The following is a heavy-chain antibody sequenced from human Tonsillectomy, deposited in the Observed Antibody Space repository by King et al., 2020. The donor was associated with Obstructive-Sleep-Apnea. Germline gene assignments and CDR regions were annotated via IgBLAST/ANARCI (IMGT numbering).Heavy chain of an antibody. V-gene: IGHV3-30*02. J-gene: IGHJ4*02. CDR1: GFTFSSYG. Sequence: VQLVESGGDVVQPGRSLRLSCAASGFTFSSYGMHWVRQAPGKGLEWVAFTRYEGNNKYYADSVKGRFTFSRDNSKTTLSLQMNTLRAEDTVVYYCEKDQTPYSSSSYFDYWGQGTLVTVSS. D-gene: IGHD6-6*01. CDR2: TRYEGNNK. CDR3: EKDQTPYSSSSYFDY.